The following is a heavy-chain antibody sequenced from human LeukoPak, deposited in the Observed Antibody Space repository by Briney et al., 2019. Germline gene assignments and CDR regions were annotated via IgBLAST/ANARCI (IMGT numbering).Heavy chain of an antibody. J-gene: IGHJ5*02. CDR3: ARGLLHLSSSVPGPINWFDP. CDR1: GGSFSGYY. Sequence: SETLSLTCAVYGGSFSGYYWSWIRQPPGKGLEWIGEINHSGSTNYNPYLKSRVTISVDTSKNQFSLKLSSVTAANTAVYYCARGLLHLSSSVPGPINWFDPWGQGTLVTVPS. CDR2: INHSGST. D-gene: IGHD6-13*01. V-gene: IGHV4-34*01.